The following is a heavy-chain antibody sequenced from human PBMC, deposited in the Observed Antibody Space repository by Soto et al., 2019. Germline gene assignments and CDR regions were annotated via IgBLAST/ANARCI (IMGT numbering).Heavy chain of an antibody. CDR1: GFIFSNYA. J-gene: IGHJ4*02. V-gene: IGHV3-23*01. CDR2: VSANADGT. Sequence: EVQLLESGGGLLQPGGSLRLSCAASGFIFSNYAMNWVRQAPGEGLEWVSFVSANADGTFYADSVKGRFSISRDNSKNTLYLQMNNLRAEDTAIYYCSKGRLSFDFWGQGTLVTVSS. CDR3: SKGRLSFDF.